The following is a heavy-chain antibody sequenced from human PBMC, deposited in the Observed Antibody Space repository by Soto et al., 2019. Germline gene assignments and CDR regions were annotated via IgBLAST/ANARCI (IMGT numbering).Heavy chain of an antibody. Sequence: GASVKVSCKASGYTFTSYGISWVRQAPGQGLEWMGWISAYNGNTNYAQKLQGRVTMTTDTSTSTAYMELRSLRSDDTAVYYCARASAGLYYCYGMDVWGQGTTVTVSS. J-gene: IGHJ6*02. CDR2: ISAYNGNT. D-gene: IGHD6-13*01. CDR1: GYTFTSYG. V-gene: IGHV1-18*04. CDR3: ARASAGLYYCYGMDV.